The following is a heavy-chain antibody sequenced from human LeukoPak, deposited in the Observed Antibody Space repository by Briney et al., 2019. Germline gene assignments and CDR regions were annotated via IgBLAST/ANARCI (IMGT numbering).Heavy chain of an antibody. D-gene: IGHD4-17*01. J-gene: IGHJ4*02. V-gene: IGHV3-30*04. Sequence: PGGSLRLSCAASGFTFTGHTMTWLRQAPGKGLEWVAVISYDGSLKVYSDSVKGRFTISRDNSVNTLYLQMNNLRPEDTAVYYCARDPRHNGDYLLAYFDFWGQGTLVTVSS. CDR1: GFTFTGHT. CDR2: ISYDGSLK. CDR3: ARDPRHNGDYLLAYFDF.